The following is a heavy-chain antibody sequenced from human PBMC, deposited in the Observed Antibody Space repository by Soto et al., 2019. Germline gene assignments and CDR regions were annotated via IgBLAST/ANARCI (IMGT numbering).Heavy chain of an antibody. CDR2: ISYDGSDK. V-gene: IGHV3-30-3*01. CDR3: ARDPTALSGSIDY. J-gene: IGHJ4*02. CDR1: GFTFSSYA. D-gene: IGHD3-10*01. Sequence: PGGSLRLSCAASGFTFSSYAMHWVRQAPGKGLEWVAVISYDGSDKYYADSVKGRFTISRDNSRNTLYLQMNSLRPEDTAVYYCARDPTALSGSIDYWGQGTLVTVS.